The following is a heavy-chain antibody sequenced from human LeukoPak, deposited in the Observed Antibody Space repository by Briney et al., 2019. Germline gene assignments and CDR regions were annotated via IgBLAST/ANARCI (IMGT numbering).Heavy chain of an antibody. Sequence: PSETLSLTCAVSGGSITSHSWWSWVRQPPGKGLEWIGRMYTSGSTNYNPSLKSRVTMSVDTSKNQFSLKMSSVTAADTAVYYCARGARPTRWYFDLWGRGTLVTVSS. D-gene: IGHD5-12*01. CDR1: GGSITSHSW. CDR3: ARGARPTRWYFDL. CDR2: MYTSGST. J-gene: IGHJ2*01. V-gene: IGHV4-4*02.